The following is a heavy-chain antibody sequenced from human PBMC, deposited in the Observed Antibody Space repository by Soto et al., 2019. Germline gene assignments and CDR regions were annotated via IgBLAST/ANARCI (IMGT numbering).Heavy chain of an antibody. Sequence: PXVCLRLSCVACGFTFADYSMHWARRIPGKGLEWVAVISYSGDRQYYAESVKGRFTISRDNSKKTLYLQMFSLTSEDSAVFYCARTPDAMITDRYNWFDSWGPGTQVTVPS. CDR2: ISYSGDRQ. CDR1: GFTFADYS. CDR3: ARTPDAMITDRYNWFDS. D-gene: IGHD3-16*01. J-gene: IGHJ5*01. V-gene: IGHV3-30*01.